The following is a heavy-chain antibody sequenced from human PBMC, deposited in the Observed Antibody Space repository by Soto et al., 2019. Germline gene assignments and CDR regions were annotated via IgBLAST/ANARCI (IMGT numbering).Heavy chain of an antibody. D-gene: IGHD6-13*01. V-gene: IGHV3-23*01. CDR3: AKVAAAGYYFDY. CDR1: GVTFISYA. CDR2: ISGSGGST. Sequence: PGGSLRLSCAASGVTFISYAMSWVRQAPGKGLEWVSAISGSGGSTYYADSVKGRFTISRDNSKNTLYLQMNSLRAEDTAVYYCAKVAAAGYYFDYWGQGTLVTVSS. J-gene: IGHJ4*02.